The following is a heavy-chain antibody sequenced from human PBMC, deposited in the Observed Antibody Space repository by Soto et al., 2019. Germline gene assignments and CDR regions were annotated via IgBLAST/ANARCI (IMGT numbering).Heavy chain of an antibody. V-gene: IGHV3-74*01. D-gene: IGHD5-18*01. CDR1: GFTLSRYW. Sequence: GGSLRLSCAAFGFTLSRYWMHWVRQAPGKGLEWVSRLSRDGSNTDYADSVKGRFTISRDSAKNTVYLQMNSARVEDTAVYYCARGGADTAMAHDYWGQGTLVTVSS. CDR2: LSRDGSNT. J-gene: IGHJ4*02. CDR3: ARGGADTAMAHDY.